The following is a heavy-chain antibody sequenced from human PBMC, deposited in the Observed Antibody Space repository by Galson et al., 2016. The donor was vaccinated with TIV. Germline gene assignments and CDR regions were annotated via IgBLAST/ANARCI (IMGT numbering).Heavy chain of an antibody. Sequence: SVKVSCKASGDTLTSYAVSWVRQAPGQGLEWMGEIIRIFGTVNYAQKFKGRVTITTDESTSAVYMELNSLKTEDTAVYYCATSTVGENIYYYGMDVWGQGTTVTVSS. J-gene: IGHJ6*02. CDR2: IIRIFGTV. D-gene: IGHD3-10*01. V-gene: IGHV1-69*05. CDR1: GDTLTSYA. CDR3: ATSTVGENIYYYGMDV.